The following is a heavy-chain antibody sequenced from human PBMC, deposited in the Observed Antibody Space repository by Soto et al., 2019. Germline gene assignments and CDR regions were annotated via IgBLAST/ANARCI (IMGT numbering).Heavy chain of an antibody. D-gene: IGHD3-22*01. J-gene: IGHJ6*02. CDR3: ARNSDYYDSSGYYWGYYYYGMDV. Sequence: QVQLVQSGAEVKKPGSSVKVSCKASGGTFSSYAISWVRQAPGQGLEWMGGIIPIFGTANYAQKFQGRVTITADESTSTAYMELSSLRSEDTAVYYCARNSDYYDSSGYYWGYYYYGMDVWGQGTTVTVSS. V-gene: IGHV1-69*01. CDR1: GGTFSSYA. CDR2: IIPIFGTA.